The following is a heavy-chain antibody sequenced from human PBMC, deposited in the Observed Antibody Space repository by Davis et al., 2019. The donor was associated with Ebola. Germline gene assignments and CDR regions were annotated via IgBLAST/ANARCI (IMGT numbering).Heavy chain of an antibody. D-gene: IGHD6-13*01. Sequence: GESLKISCAASGFTFTNLPMSWVRQAPGKGLQWVSSISDSGGSTYYADSVKGRFTMSRDTSKNKLYLQMNSLRDEDSAVYYCAKDLQGESSIWYFAFDIWGQGAMVTVSS. CDR2: ISDSGGST. CDR1: GFTFTNLP. V-gene: IGHV3-23*01. CDR3: AKDLQGESSIWYFAFDI. J-gene: IGHJ3*02.